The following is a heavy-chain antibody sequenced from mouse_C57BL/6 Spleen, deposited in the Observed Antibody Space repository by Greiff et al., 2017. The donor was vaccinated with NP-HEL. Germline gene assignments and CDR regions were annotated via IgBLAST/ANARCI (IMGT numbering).Heavy chain of an antibody. CDR2: IWSGGST. Sequence: VQLKESGPGLVQPSQSLSITCTVSGFSLTSYGVHWVRQSPGKGLEWLGVIWSGGSTDYNAAFISRLSISKDNSKSQVFFKMNSLQADDTAIYYCARNEDYGSSYNWYFDVWGTGTTVTVSS. J-gene: IGHJ1*03. CDR1: GFSLTSYG. V-gene: IGHV2-2*01. CDR3: ARNEDYGSSYNWYFDV. D-gene: IGHD1-1*01.